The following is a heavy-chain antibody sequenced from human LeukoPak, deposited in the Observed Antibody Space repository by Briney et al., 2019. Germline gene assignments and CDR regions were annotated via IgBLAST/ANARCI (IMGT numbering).Heavy chain of an antibody. Sequence: SETLSLTCAVYGGSFSGYYWSWIRQPPGKGLEWIGEINHSGSTNYNPSLKSRVTISVDTSKNQFSLKLSSVTAADTAVYYCARASYYDFLSIDYWGQGTLVTVSS. CDR2: INHSGST. D-gene: IGHD3-3*01. CDR1: GGSFSGYY. V-gene: IGHV4-34*01. J-gene: IGHJ4*02. CDR3: ARASYYDFLSIDY.